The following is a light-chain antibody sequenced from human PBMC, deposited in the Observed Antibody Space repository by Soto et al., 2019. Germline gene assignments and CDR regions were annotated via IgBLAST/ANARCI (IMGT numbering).Light chain of an antibody. J-gene: IGKJ4*01. CDR1: RSVSSNY. CDR3: QQFSSSPLGVT. Sequence: EIVLTQSPDTLSLSPGESATLSCRASRSVSSNYLAWYQQKPGQAPRLLVAGTSSRATGIPDRFSGSGSGTDFTLTISGLDPEDFAVYYCQQFSSSPLGVTFGGGTLLEMK. CDR2: GTS. V-gene: IGKV3-20*01.